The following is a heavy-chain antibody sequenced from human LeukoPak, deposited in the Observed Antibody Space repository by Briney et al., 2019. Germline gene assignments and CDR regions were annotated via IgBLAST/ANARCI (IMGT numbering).Heavy chain of an antibody. CDR2: INHSGST. Sequence: SETLSLTCAVYGGSFSGYYWNWIRQPPGKGLEWIGEINHSGSTNYNPSLKSRVTISVDTSKNQLSLKLSSVPAADTAVYYCARHRRMRLPFDYWGQGTLVTVSS. CDR3: ARHRRMRLPFDY. J-gene: IGHJ4*02. D-gene: IGHD5-18*01. CDR1: GGSFSGYY. V-gene: IGHV4-34*01.